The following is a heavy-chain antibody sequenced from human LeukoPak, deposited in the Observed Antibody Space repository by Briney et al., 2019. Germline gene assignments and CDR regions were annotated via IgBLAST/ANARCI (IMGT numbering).Heavy chain of an antibody. CDR2: ISWNSGFI. Sequence: GGSLRLSCAASGFTFDDYAMYWVRQAPGKGLEWVSGISWNSGFIGYADSVKGRFTISRDNAKNSLYLQMNNLRPEDTALYYCAKGDYDSATYYRVTNYFDYWGQGTLVTVSS. D-gene: IGHD3-10*01. CDR3: AKGDYDSATYYRVTNYFDY. V-gene: IGHV3-9*01. CDR1: GFTFDDYA. J-gene: IGHJ4*02.